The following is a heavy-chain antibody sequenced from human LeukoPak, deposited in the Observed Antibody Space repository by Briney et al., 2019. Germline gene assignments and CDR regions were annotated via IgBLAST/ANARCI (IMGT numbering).Heavy chain of an antibody. V-gene: IGHV3-9*01. Sequence: GGSLRLSCAASGFTFDDYAMHWVRQAPGKGLEWVSGISWNSGSIGYADSVKGRFTISRDNAKNSLYLQMNSLRAEDTALYYCAKGSDDFWRSSYFDYWGQGTLVTVSS. CDR3: AKGSDDFWRSSYFDY. CDR2: ISWNSGSI. J-gene: IGHJ4*02. CDR1: GFTFDDYA. D-gene: IGHD3-3*01.